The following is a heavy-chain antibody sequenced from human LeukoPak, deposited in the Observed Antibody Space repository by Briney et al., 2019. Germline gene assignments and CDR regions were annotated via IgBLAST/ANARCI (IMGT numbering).Heavy chain of an antibody. CDR3: ARGLSYGSDHYYGMDV. V-gene: IGHV1-18*04. CDR2: INTYNGKT. CDR1: RYTFTSYG. D-gene: IGHD5-18*01. Sequence: GASVKVSCKASRYTFTSYGFSWVRQAPGQGREWTGWINTYNGKTNYVQKFQGRVSMTTDTSKTTGHMELRCLRSDDTAVYYCARGLSYGSDHYYGMDVWGQGTTVTVSS. J-gene: IGHJ6*02.